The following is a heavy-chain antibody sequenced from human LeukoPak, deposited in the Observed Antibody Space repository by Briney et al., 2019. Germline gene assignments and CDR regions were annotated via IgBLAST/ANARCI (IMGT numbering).Heavy chain of an antibody. CDR2: INPNSGGT. J-gene: IGHJ4*02. CDR3: ARDRPPDTPPDY. V-gene: IGHV1-2*02. CDR1: GYTFTGYY. D-gene: IGHD5-18*01. Sequence: ASVKVSCKASGYTFTGYYMHWVRQAPGQGLEWMGWINPNSGGTNYAQKFQGRVTMTRDTSISTAYMELSRLRSDDTAVYYCARDRPPDTPPDYWGQGTLVTVSS.